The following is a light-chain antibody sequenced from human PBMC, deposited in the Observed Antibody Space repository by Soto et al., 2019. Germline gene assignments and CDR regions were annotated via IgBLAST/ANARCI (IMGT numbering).Light chain of an antibody. CDR1: QSVSRY. CDR2: DAS. CDR3: QQRFNWPPQT. Sequence: ELVLTQSPATLSLSPGERATLSCRASQSVSRYLAWYQQKPGQAPRLLIYDASNRATGIPARFSGSGSGTDFTLTISSLEPEDFAVYYCQQRFNWPPQTFGQGTKLEIK. J-gene: IGKJ2*01. V-gene: IGKV3-11*01.